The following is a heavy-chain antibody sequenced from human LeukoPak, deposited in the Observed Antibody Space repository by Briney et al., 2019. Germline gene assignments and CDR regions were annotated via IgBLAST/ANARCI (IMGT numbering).Heavy chain of an antibody. D-gene: IGHD3-16*01. J-gene: IGHJ5*02. Sequence: PSETLSLTCPVSGGSLRSGTSVWASIRPPPGKGLEWIICMYQSGTIFYSPSLKGRVTISADTSKNHVSLRLSSVTDADTAVYYCARSFIQVFNWFYPWGQGNLVTVSS. CDR1: GGSLRSGTSV. CDR3: ARSFIQVFNWFYP. CDR2: MYQSGTI. V-gene: IGHV4-39*02.